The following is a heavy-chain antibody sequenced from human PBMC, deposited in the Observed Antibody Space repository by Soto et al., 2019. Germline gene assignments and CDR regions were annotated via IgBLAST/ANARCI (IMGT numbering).Heavy chain of an antibody. D-gene: IGHD3-22*01. J-gene: IGHJ6*02. Sequence: SETLSLTCAVYGGSFSGYYWSWIRQPPGKGLEWIGEINHSGSTNYNPSLKSRVTISVDTSKNQFSLKLSSVTAADTAVYYCARSTKSITMIVVVINRGHSDYGMDVWGQGTTVTVSS. CDR1: GGSFSGYY. V-gene: IGHV4-34*01. CDR3: ARSTKSITMIVVVINRGHSDYGMDV. CDR2: INHSGST.